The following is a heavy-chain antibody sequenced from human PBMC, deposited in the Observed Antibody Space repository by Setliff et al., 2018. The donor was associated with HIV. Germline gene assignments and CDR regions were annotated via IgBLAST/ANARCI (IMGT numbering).Heavy chain of an antibody. Sequence: AASVKVSCKASGGTFSSYITAWVRQAPGQGLEWMGGIHPIFGTTNYARDFMGRVTITADEWTSTAYMELSSLRSEDTAVYYCARDPSIAVAGAAVWGQGTTVTVSS. D-gene: IGHD6-19*01. CDR1: GGTFSSYI. CDR3: ARDPSIAVAGAAV. V-gene: IGHV1-69*13. J-gene: IGHJ6*02. CDR2: IHPIFGTT.